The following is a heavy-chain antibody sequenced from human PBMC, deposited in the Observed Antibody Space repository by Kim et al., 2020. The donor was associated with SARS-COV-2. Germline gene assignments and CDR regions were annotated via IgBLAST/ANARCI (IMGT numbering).Heavy chain of an antibody. J-gene: IGHJ4*02. CDR3: ATNGYRGTVTSY. V-gene: IGHV4-34*01. CDR1: GGSFSGYY. Sequence: SETLSLTCAVYGGSFSGYYWSWIRQPPGKGLEWIGEINHSGSTNYNPSLKSRVTISVDTSKNQFSLKLSSVTAADTAVYYCATNGYRGTVTSYWGQGTLVTVSS. D-gene: IGHD4-17*01. CDR2: INHSGST.